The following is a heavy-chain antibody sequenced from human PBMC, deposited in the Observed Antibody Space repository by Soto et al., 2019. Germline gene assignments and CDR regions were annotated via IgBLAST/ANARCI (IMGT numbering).Heavy chain of an antibody. Sequence: QVQLQQWGAGLLKPLETLSLTCAVYGGSFSGYYWSWIRQPPGKGLEWIGEINHSGSTNYNPSLKSRVTISVDTSKNQFSLKLSSVTAADTAVYYCARAWGRTNWFDPWGQGTLVTVSS. CDR3: ARAWGRTNWFDP. J-gene: IGHJ5*02. V-gene: IGHV4-34*01. CDR2: INHSGST. CDR1: GGSFSGYY. D-gene: IGHD3-16*01.